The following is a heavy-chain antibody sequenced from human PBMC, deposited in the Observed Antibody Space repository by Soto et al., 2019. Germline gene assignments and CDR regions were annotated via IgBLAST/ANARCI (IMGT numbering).Heavy chain of an antibody. CDR3: ASPDSSGYSAFDI. Sequence: ASVKVSCKASGYTFTSYGISWVRQAPGQGLEWMGWISAYSGNTNYAQKLQGRVTMTTDTSTSTAYMELGSLRSDDTAVYYCASPDSSGYSAFDIWGQGTMVTVSS. CDR1: GYTFTSYG. D-gene: IGHD3-22*01. J-gene: IGHJ3*02. V-gene: IGHV1-18*04. CDR2: ISAYSGNT.